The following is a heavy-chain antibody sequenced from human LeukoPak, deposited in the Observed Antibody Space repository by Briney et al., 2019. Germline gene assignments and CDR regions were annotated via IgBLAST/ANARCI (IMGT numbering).Heavy chain of an antibody. CDR3: ARDFSNCFDY. V-gene: IGHV3-21*01. Sequence: GGSLRLSCAASGFTFSSCSMNWVRQAPGKGLEWVSSISSSSSYIYYADSVKGRFTISRDNAKNSLYLQMNSLRAEDTAVYYCARDFSNCFDYWGQGTLVTVSS. CDR1: GFTFSSCS. D-gene: IGHD1-1*01. CDR2: ISSSSSYI. J-gene: IGHJ4*02.